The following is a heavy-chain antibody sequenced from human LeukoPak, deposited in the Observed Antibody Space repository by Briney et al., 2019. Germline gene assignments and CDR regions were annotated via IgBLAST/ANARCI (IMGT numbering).Heavy chain of an antibody. Sequence: ASVKVSCKASGGTFSSYTISWVRQAPGQGLEWMGRIIPIFGTANYAQKFQGRVTITTDESTSRAYMELSSLRSEDTAVYYCASQQRAYYYDSSGYYEPYWFDPWGQGTLVTVSS. CDR1: GGTFSSYT. D-gene: IGHD3-22*01. CDR3: ASQQRAYYYDSSGYYEPYWFDP. V-gene: IGHV1-69*05. J-gene: IGHJ5*02. CDR2: IIPIFGTA.